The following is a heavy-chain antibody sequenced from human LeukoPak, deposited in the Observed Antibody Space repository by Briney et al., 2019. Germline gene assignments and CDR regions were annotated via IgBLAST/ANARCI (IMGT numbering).Heavy chain of an antibody. D-gene: IGHD6-25*01. CDR1: GFTFSSYE. V-gene: IGHV3-48*03. CDR3: ARDGTPNYSSGWVYMDV. J-gene: IGHJ6*03. CDR2: IGSSDSTT. Sequence: GGSLRLSCTASGFTFSSYEMNWVRQAPGKGLEWLSYIGSSDSTTHYADSVKGRFTTSRDNAKNSLYLQMNSLRVEDTAVYYCARDGTPNYSSGWVYMDVWGEGTTVTISS.